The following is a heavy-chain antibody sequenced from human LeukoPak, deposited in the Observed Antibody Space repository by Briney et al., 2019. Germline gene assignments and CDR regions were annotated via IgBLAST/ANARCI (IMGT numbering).Heavy chain of an antibody. V-gene: IGHV3-23*01. Sequence: PGGSLRLSCEASGLTLNTHDMSWVRQTPGKGLEWVSSLDPSGGNAFYADSVMGRFTISRDDSKHKLSLQMNSLRAEDTAIYYCATGPWHNSGRRHDYWGQGALVTVSA. J-gene: IGHJ4*02. CDR2: LDPSGGNA. CDR1: GLTLNTHD. D-gene: IGHD6-19*01. CDR3: ATGPWHNSGRRHDY.